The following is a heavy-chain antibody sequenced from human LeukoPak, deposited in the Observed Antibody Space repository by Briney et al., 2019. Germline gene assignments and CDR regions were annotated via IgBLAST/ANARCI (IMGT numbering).Heavy chain of an antibody. J-gene: IGHJ4*02. Sequence: EPSETLSLTCAVYGGSFSGYYWSWIRQPPGKGLEWIGEINHSGSTNYNPSLKSRVTISVDTSKNQFSLKLSSMTAADTAVYYCARWYYDSSGYSFDYWGQGTLVTVSS. CDR1: GGSFSGYY. CDR3: ARWYYDSSGYSFDY. V-gene: IGHV4-34*01. D-gene: IGHD3-22*01. CDR2: INHSGST.